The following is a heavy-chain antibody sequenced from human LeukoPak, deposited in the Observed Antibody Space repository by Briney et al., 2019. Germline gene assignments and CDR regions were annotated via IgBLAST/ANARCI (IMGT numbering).Heavy chain of an antibody. CDR2: ISAYNGNT. CDR1: GYTFTSYG. CDR3: TRDWLRIVVVVAATTDGIFDY. J-gene: IGHJ4*02. Sequence: ASVKVSCKASGYTFTSYGISWVRQAPGQGLEWMGWISAYNGNTNYAQKLQGRVTMTTDTSTSTAYMELRSLRSDDTAVYYCTRDWLRIVVVVAATTDGIFDYWGQGTLVTVSS. V-gene: IGHV1-18*01. D-gene: IGHD2-15*01.